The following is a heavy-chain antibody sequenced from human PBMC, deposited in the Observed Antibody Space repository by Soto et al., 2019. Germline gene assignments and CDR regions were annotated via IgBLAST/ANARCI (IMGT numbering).Heavy chain of an antibody. Sequence: QVQLVQSGAEVKKPGSSVKVSCKASGGTFSSYTISWVRQAPGQGLEWMGRIIPILGIANYAQKFQGRVTITADKSTSTAYIELSSLRSEDTAVYYCASGIVVVVAATQYYYYGMDVWGQGTTVTVSS. CDR2: IIPILGIA. V-gene: IGHV1-69*02. CDR1: GGTFSSYT. J-gene: IGHJ6*02. CDR3: ASGIVVVVAATQYYYYGMDV. D-gene: IGHD2-15*01.